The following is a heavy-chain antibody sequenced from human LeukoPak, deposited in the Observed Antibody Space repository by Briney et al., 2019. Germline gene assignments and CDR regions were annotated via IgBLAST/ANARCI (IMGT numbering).Heavy chain of an antibody. CDR2: INTDGSST. V-gene: IGHV3-74*01. CDR3: ASIPIPTVTGGY. Sequence: GGSLRLSCAASGFTFSSYWMHWVRQAPGKGLVWVSRINTDGSSTSYADSVKGRLTISRDNAKNTLYLQMNSLRAEDTAVYYCASIPIPTVTGGYWGQGTLVTVSS. D-gene: IGHD4-17*01. CDR1: GFTFSSYW. J-gene: IGHJ4*02.